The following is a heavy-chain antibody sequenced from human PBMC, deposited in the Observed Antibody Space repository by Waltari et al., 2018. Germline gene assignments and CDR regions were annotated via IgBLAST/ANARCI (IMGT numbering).Heavy chain of an antibody. D-gene: IGHD3-10*01. Sequence: DVQLAQSGAEVKKEGESLKISCKGSGYSFTTYWIGWVRQMPGKGLEWMGIIYPGDSDTRYSPSFQGQVTISVDKSITTAYLQWSSLKASDTAIYFCARRDRGGSVSNYFDYWGQGTLVTVSS. CDR1: GYSFTTYW. J-gene: IGHJ4*02. V-gene: IGHV5-51*03. CDR2: IYPGDSDT. CDR3: ARRDRGGSVSNYFDY.